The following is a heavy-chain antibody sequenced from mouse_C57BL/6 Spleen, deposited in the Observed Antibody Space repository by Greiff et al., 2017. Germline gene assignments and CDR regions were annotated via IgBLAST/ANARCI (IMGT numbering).Heavy chain of an antibody. D-gene: IGHD1-1*01. V-gene: IGHV1-50*01. Sequence: QVQLQQSGAELVKPGASVKLSCKASGYTFTSYWMQWVKQRPGQGLEWIGEIDPSDSYTNYNQKFKGKASLTVDTSSSTAYMQLSSLTSEDSAVYYCARGGSSYLFAYWGQGTLVTVSA. CDR3: ARGGSSYLFAY. J-gene: IGHJ3*01. CDR2: IDPSDSYT. CDR1: GYTFTSYW.